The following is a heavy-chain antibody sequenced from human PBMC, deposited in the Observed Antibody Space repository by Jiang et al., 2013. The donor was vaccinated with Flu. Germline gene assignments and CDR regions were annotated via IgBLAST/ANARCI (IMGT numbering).Heavy chain of an antibody. Sequence: EWMGWINTNTGNPTYAQGFTGRFVFSLDTSVSTAYLQISSLKAEDTAVYYCARYLLAAAGYYFDYWGQGTLVTVSS. CDR3: ARYLLAAAGYYFDY. V-gene: IGHV7-4-1*02. J-gene: IGHJ4*02. D-gene: IGHD6-13*01. CDR2: INTNTGNP.